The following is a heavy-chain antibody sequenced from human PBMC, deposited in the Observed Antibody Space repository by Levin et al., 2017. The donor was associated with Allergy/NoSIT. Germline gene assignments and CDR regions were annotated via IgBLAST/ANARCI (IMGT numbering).Heavy chain of an antibody. CDR3: ARDFVDRRDQEKVRYFDR. D-gene: IGHD3/OR15-3a*01. CDR2: ISSSSSTI. J-gene: IGHJ2*01. Sequence: GGSLRLSCAASGFTFSSYSMNWVRQAPGKGLEWVSYISSSSSTIYYADSVKGRFTISRDNAKNSLYLQMNSLRDEDTAVYYCARDFVDRRDQEKVRYFDRWGRGTLVTVSS. V-gene: IGHV3-48*02. CDR1: GFTFSSYS.